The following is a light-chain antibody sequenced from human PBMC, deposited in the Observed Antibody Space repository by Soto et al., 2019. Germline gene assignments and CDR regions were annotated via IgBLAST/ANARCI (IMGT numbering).Light chain of an antibody. CDR2: GAS. J-gene: IGKJ4*01. CDR1: QSVSSSY. Sequence: ELVLTQSPGTLSLSPGERATLSCRASQSVSSSYLAWYQQKPGQAPRLLIYGASTRATGIPARFSGSGSGTEFNITISSLQSEDSAVYYCQQYNNWPRATFGGGTKVDIK. V-gene: IGKV3-15*01. CDR3: QQYNNWPRAT.